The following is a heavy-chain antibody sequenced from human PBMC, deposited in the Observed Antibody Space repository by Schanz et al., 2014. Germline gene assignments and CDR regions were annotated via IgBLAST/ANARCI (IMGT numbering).Heavy chain of an antibody. J-gene: IGHJ6*02. Sequence: QVQLQESGPGLVKPSETLSLTCTVSGDSISTYSWNWVRQAPGKGLEWIGYINYSGSTNYIPSLKSRVTISVDTSKNQFSLRLNSVIAADTAVYYCARGGGGWNFYGMDVWGQGTTVTVPS. V-gene: IGHV4-59*01. CDR1: GDSISTYS. D-gene: IGHD3-16*01. CDR3: ARGGGGWNFYGMDV. CDR2: INYSGST.